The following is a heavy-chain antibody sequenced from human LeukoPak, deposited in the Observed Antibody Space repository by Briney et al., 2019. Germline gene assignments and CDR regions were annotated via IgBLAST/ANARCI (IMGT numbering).Heavy chain of an antibody. J-gene: IGHJ4*02. CDR3: ARDAGSAMDLLDY. D-gene: IGHD5-18*01. Sequence: PGGSLRLSCEASGFTFSSYAMSWVRQAPGKGLERVSGIIDSGDITYYANSVKGRFTISRDNSKNTLYLQMNSLRAEDTAVYYRARDAGSAMDLLDYWGQGTLVTVSS. CDR2: IIDSGDIT. V-gene: IGHV3-23*01. CDR1: GFTFSSYA.